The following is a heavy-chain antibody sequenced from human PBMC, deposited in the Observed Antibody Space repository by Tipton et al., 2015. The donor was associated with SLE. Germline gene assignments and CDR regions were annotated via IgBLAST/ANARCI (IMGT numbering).Heavy chain of an antibody. J-gene: IGHJ6*03. V-gene: IGHV4-59*01. D-gene: IGHD6-13*01. CDR3: ARGYQQPLGPYYYYYMDV. CDR1: GGSISSYY. CDR2: IYYSGST. Sequence: TLSLTCTVSGGSISSYYWSWIRQPPGKGLEWIGYIYYSGSTNYNPSLKSRVTISVDTSKNQFSLKLSSVTAADTAVYYCARGYQQPLGPYYYYYMDVWGKGPPVPVSS.